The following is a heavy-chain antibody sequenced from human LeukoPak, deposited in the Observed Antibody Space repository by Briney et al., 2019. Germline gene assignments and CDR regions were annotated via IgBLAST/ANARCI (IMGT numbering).Heavy chain of an antibody. J-gene: IGHJ5*02. V-gene: IGHV1-3*01. Sequence: ASVKVSCKASGYTFTTFVMHWVRQAPGQRLEWMGWIDAGNGNTEYSQNFQGRVTITRDTSASTAYVELRSLRSEDTALYYCTRSRMLQDDWFDPWGQGTLVTVSS. CDR1: GYTFTTFV. CDR3: TRSRMLQDDWFDP. CDR2: IDAGNGNT. D-gene: IGHD3-16*01.